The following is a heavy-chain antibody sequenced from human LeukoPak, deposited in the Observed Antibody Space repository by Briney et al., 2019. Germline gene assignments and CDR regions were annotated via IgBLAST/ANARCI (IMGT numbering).Heavy chain of an antibody. D-gene: IGHD4-23*01. CDR3: ARDAGYGGNSDY. V-gene: IGHV3-7*01. J-gene: IGHJ4*02. CDR2: IKQDGSEK. Sequence: GGSLRLSCAASGFTFSNYWMSWVRQAPGKGLEWVANIKQDGSEKYYVDSVKGRFTISRDNTKNSLYLQMNSLRAEDTAVYYCARDAGYGGNSDYWGQGTLVTVSS. CDR1: GFTFSNYW.